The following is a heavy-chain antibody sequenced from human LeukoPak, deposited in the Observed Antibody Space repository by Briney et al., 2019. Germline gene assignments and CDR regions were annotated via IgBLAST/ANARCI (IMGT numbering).Heavy chain of an antibody. CDR3: ARDSDILTGYAFDI. CDR1: GYTFTSYG. Sequence: ASVKVSCKASGYTFTSYGISWVRQAPGQGLEWMGWISAYNGNTNYAQKFQGRVTMTTDTSTSTAYMELMSLRSDDTAVYYCARDSDILTGYAFDIWGQGTMVTVSS. J-gene: IGHJ3*02. V-gene: IGHV1-18*01. CDR2: ISAYNGNT. D-gene: IGHD3-9*01.